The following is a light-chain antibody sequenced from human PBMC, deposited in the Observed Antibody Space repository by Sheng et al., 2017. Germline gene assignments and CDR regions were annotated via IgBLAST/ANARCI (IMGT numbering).Light chain of an antibody. J-gene: IGKJ4*01. CDR1: QSARSS. Sequence: EIVMTQSPAILSVSPGERATLSCRASQSARSSLAWYQQKPGQAPRLLIYNTSNRATGIPARFSGSGSGTDFTLTISSLQAEDVAVYYCQQYYESPHFGGGTKVELK. V-gene: IGKV3D-15*01. CDR2: NTS. CDR3: QQYYESPH.